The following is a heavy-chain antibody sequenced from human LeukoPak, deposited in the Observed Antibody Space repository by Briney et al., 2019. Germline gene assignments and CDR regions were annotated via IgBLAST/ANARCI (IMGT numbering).Heavy chain of an antibody. CDR1: GYTFTGYH. CDR2: INPNSGGT. V-gene: IGHV1-2*02. CDR3: ARGSNYVNY. Sequence: ASVKGSCEASGYTFTGYHMHWVRQAPGQGLEWMGWINPNSGGTNYAQKFQGRVTMTRDTSISTAYMGLSRLRSDDTAVYYCARGSNYVNYWGQGTLVTVSS. D-gene: IGHD4-11*01. J-gene: IGHJ4*02.